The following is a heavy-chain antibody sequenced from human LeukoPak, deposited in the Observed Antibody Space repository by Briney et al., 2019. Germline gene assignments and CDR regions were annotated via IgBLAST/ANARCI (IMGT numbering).Heavy chain of an antibody. CDR3: ARRPELSLVGSGWEGEFDY. D-gene: IGHD6-19*01. J-gene: IGHJ4*02. CDR2: IYPGDSDT. Sequence: GESLKISCKGSGYSFTSYWIGWVRQMPGKGLEWMGIIYPGDSDTRYSPSFQGQVTISADKSISTAYLQWSSLKASDTAMYYCARRPELSLVGSGWEGEFDYWGQGTLVTVSS. V-gene: IGHV5-51*01. CDR1: GYSFTSYW.